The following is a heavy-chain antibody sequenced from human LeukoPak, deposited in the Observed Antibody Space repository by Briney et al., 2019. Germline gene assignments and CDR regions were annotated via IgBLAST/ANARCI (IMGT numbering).Heavy chain of an antibody. D-gene: IGHD3-22*01. CDR2: IYHSGST. CDR3: ARHRAYYYDSSGYLNWFDP. CDR1: GYSISSGYY. J-gene: IGHJ5*02. Sequence: PSVTLSLTCAVSGYSISSGYYWGWIRQPPGKGLEWIGSIYHSGSTYYNPSLKSRVTISVDTSKNQFSLKLSSVTAADTAVYYCARHRAYYYDSSGYLNWFDPWGQGTLVTVSS. V-gene: IGHV4-38-2*01.